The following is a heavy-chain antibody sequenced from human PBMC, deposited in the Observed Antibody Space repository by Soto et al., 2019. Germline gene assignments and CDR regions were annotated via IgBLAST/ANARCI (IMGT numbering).Heavy chain of an antibody. J-gene: IGHJ5*02. Sequence: TLSLTCTVSGGSISSGDYYWSWIRQPPGKGLEWIGYIYYSGSTYYNPSLKSRVTISVDTSKNQFSLKLSSVTAADTAVYYCAIFTSYEATFDPWGQGTLVTVSS. CDR3: AIFTSYEATFDP. V-gene: IGHV4-30-4*01. CDR1: GGSISSGDYY. D-gene: IGHD5-18*01. CDR2: IYYSGST.